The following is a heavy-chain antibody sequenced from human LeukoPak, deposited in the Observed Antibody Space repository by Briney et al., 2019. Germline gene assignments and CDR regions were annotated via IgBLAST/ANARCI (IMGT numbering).Heavy chain of an antibody. CDR1: GGSISSYY. D-gene: IGHD3-10*01. J-gene: IGHJ2*01. V-gene: IGHV4-59*01. CDR3: ARDAGYWYFDL. Sequence: SETLPLTCTVSGGSISSYYWSWIRQPPGKGLEWIGYIYYSGSTNYNPSLKSRVTISVDTSKNQFSLKLSSVTAADTAVYYCARDAGYWYFDLWGRGTLVTVSS. CDR2: IYYSGST.